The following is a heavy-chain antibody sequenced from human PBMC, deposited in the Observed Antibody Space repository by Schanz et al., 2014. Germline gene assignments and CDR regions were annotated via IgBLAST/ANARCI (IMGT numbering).Heavy chain of an antibody. V-gene: IGHV1-69*02. CDR3: AGTYCSSTSCYTGYYYMDV. D-gene: IGHD2-2*02. CDR1: RSTFSSYT. CDR2: IIPILGIA. J-gene: IGHJ6*03. Sequence: QVQLVQSGAEVKKPGSSVKVSCKASRSTFSSYTISWVRQAPGQGLEWMGRIIPILGIANYAQNFQGRVTITADKATSTAYMELSSLRSEDTAMYYCAGTYCSSTSCYTGYYYMDVWGKGTTVTVSS.